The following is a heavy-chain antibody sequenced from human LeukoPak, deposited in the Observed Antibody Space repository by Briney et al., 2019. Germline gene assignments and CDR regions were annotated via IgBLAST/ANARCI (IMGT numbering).Heavy chain of an antibody. D-gene: IGHD6-13*01. CDR1: GGSISSYY. Sequence: SETLSLTCTVSGGSISSYYWSWIRQPPGKGLEWMGYIYYSGSTNYNPSLKSRVTISVDTSKNQFSLKLSSVTAADTAVYYCAKSDSSSWGYYYYYYMDVWGKRTTVTVSS. V-gene: IGHV4-59*01. CDR3: AKSDSSSWGYYYYYYMDV. J-gene: IGHJ6*03. CDR2: IYYSGST.